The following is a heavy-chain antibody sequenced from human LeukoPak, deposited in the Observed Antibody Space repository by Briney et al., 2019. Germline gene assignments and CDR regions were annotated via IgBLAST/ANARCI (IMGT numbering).Heavy chain of an antibody. Sequence: GGSLRLSCETSGXTFTSYAMNWVRQAPGKGLEWVSGLSGSGANTDYADSVKGRFTISSDNSKSTVYMQMNSLRAEDTALYYCAKGFSDSTLSDFEYWGQGTLVTVSS. CDR2: LSGSGANT. CDR1: GXTFTSYA. V-gene: IGHV3-23*01. CDR3: AKGFSDSTLSDFEY. D-gene: IGHD2-2*01. J-gene: IGHJ4*02.